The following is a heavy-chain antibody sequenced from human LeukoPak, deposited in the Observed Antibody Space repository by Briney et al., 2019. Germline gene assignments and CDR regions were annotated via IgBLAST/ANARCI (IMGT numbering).Heavy chain of an antibody. V-gene: IGHV3-23*01. CDR3: AKAPILYFDGYFAY. J-gene: IGHJ4*02. D-gene: IGHD3-9*01. Sequence: PGGSLGLSCAASGFTFSSYAMSWVRQAPGKGLERVSAISGSGGSTYYTDSVKGRFTISRDNSKNTLYLQMNSRRAEDTAVYYCAKAPILYFDGYFAYWGQGTLVTVSS. CDR2: ISGSGGST. CDR1: GFTFSSYA.